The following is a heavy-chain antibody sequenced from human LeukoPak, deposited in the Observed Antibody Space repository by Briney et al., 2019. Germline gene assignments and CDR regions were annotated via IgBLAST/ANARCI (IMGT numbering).Heavy chain of an antibody. V-gene: IGHV3-7*01. CDR1: GFTFSSYW. D-gene: IGHD3-9*01. CDR2: IKQDGSEK. J-gene: IGHJ4*02. Sequence: PGGSLRLSCAASGFTFSSYWMSWVRQAPGKGLEWVANIKQDGSEKYYVDSVKGRFTISRDNSNNTLYLQMNSLRPEDTAVYYCAKDRVLRYFDWLFDLDYWGQGTLVTVSS. CDR3: AKDRVLRYFDWLFDLDY.